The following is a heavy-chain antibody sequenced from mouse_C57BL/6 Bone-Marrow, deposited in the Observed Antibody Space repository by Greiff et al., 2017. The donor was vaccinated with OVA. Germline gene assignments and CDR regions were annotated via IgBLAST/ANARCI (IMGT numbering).Heavy chain of an antibody. CDR2: IRNKANGYTT. CDR1: GFTFTDYY. CDR3: ARWFLYYAMDY. V-gene: IGHV7-3*01. Sequence: EVQGVESGGGLVQPGGSLSLSCAASGFTFTDYYMSWVRQPPGKALEWLGFIRNKANGYTTEYSASVKGRFTISRDNSQSILYLQMNALRAEDSATYDCARWFLYYAMDYWGQGTSVTVSS. J-gene: IGHJ4*01.